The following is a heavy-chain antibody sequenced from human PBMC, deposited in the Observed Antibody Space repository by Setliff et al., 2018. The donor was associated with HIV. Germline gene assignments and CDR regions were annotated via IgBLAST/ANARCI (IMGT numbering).Heavy chain of an antibody. CDR2: MTASGSNI. V-gene: IGHV3-48*03. D-gene: IGHD6-25*01. CDR1: GFTFSIYE. Sequence: GGSLRLSCAASGFTFSIYEMNWVRQAPGKGLEWVSYMTASGSNIYYADSVKGRFTISRDNAKNSLYLQMNSLRPDDTAMYYCARSRPYNSALDYWGQGTLVTVSS. J-gene: IGHJ4*02. CDR3: ARSRPYNSALDY.